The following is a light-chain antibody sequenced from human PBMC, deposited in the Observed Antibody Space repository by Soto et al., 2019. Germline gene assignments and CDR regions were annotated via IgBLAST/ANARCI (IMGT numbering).Light chain of an antibody. Sequence: DIQMTQSPSSLSASVGDRVTITCRASQSISSYLNWYQQKPGKAPKLLIYAAPSLQRGVPSRFSGRGSGTDVTLTISSLQHEDFATYYCQQSYSTPWTFGQGTKVEIK. CDR3: QQSYSTPWT. CDR1: QSISSY. J-gene: IGKJ1*01. CDR2: AAP. V-gene: IGKV1-39*01.